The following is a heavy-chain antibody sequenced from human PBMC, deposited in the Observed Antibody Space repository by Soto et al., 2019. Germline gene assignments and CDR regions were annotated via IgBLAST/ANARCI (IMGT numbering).Heavy chain of an antibody. CDR1: GGSLSKYY. V-gene: IGHV4-4*07. CDR3: ARDNNDFWSLYPLAFDY. J-gene: IGHJ4*02. CDR2: ISTSGHV. D-gene: IGHD3-3*01. Sequence: SETLSLTCSVSGGSLSKYYWSWIRQPAGKGLEWIGRISTSGHVVSKVSLRSRLTMSVDMSNNHFSLKLTSVTAADTAVYYCARDNNDFWSLYPLAFDYWGQGALVTVS.